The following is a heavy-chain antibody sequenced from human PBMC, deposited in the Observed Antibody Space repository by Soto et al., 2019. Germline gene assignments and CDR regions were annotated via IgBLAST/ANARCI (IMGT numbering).Heavy chain of an antibody. CDR2: IYSGGST. J-gene: IGHJ5*02. CDR3: ARAPAYCGGDCYLS. V-gene: IGHV3-53*01. Sequence: EVQLVESGGGLIQPGGSLRLSCAASGFTVSSNYMSWVRQAPGKGLEWVSVIYSGGSTYYADSVKGRFTISRDNSKNTQYLQMNSLRAEDTAVYYCARAPAYCGGDCYLSWGQGTLVTVSS. CDR1: GFTVSSNY. D-gene: IGHD2-21*02.